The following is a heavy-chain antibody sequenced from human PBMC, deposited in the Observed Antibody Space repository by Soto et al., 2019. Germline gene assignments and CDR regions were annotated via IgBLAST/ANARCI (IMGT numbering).Heavy chain of an antibody. J-gene: IGHJ3*01. CDR1: GFTFSNYW. D-gene: IGHD7-27*01. V-gene: IGHV3-74*01. CDR2: INSDGTTS. Sequence: GVLRLSCAASGFTFSNYWMDWVRQAPGKGLLWVSRINSDGTTSNYADSVKGRFTISRDNAKNTLYLQINNLRVEDTAVYHCAVSWGSGAVDFWGQGTMVTVSS. CDR3: AVSWGSGAVDF.